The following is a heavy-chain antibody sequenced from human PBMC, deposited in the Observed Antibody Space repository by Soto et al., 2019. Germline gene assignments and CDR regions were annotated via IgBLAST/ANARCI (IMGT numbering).Heavy chain of an antibody. CDR2: IYYSGST. CDR1: GGSISSSSYY. D-gene: IGHD4-17*01. J-gene: IGHJ4*02. CDR3: ARAYTDYGDYLGEFDY. V-gene: IGHV4-39*01. Sequence: QLQLQESGPGLVKPSETLSLTCTVSGGSISSSSYYWGWIRQPPGKGLEWIGSIYYSGSTYYNPSLKSRVTISVDTSKNQFSLKLSSVTAADTAVYYCARAYTDYGDYLGEFDYWGQGTLVTVSS.